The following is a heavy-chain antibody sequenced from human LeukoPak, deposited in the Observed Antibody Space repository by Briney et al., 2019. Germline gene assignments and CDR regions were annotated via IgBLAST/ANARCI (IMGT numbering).Heavy chain of an antibody. CDR1: GGTFSSYA. V-gene: IGHV1-69*05. D-gene: IGHD6-19*01. CDR2: IIPIFGTA. CDR3: ARGNLVRAVAGPNFDY. Sequence: SVKVSCKAPGGTFSSYAISWVRQAPGQGLEWMGGIIPIFGTANYAQKFQGRVTITTDESTSTAYMELSSLRSEDTAVYYCARGNLVRAVAGPNFDYWGQGTLVTVSS. J-gene: IGHJ4*02.